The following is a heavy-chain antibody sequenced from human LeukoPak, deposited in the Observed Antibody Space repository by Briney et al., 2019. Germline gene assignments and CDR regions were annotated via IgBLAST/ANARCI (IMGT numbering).Heavy chain of an antibody. J-gene: IGHJ5*02. CDR2: IIPILGIA. D-gene: IGHD3-10*01. V-gene: IGHV1-69*04. CDR1: GGTFSSYA. CDR3: ARDMVRGEDWFDP. Sequence: SVKVSCKASGGTFSSYAISWVRQAPGQGLEWMGRIIPILGIANYAQKFQGRVTITADKSTSTAYMELSSLRSEDTAVYYCARDMVRGEDWFDPWGQGTLVTVSS.